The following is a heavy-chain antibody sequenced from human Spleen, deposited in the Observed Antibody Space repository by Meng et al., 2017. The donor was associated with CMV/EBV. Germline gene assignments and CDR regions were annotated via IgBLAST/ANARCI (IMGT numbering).Heavy chain of an antibody. D-gene: IGHD5-24*01. V-gene: IGHV1-69*02. CDR3: ARVKRAGSLHSPGPFDN. CDR1: GDTFNRYS. Sequence: SVKVSCKASGDTFNRYSITWVRQAPGQGLEWMGRSIPILGIADYPQKFQGRVKMTADKGTSTAYMELSSLRSEDTAVYYCARVKRAGSLHSPGPFDNWGQGTLVTVSS. CDR2: SIPILGIA. J-gene: IGHJ4*02.